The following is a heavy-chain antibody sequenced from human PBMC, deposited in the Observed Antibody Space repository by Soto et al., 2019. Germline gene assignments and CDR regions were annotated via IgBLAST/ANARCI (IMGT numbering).Heavy chain of an antibody. V-gene: IGHV3-23*01. CDR1: GFTFSSNA. CDR2: ISGGGSST. CDR3: AKVNSGY. D-gene: IGHD2-15*01. J-gene: IGHJ4*02. Sequence: GGSLRLSCAASGFTFSSNAMSWVRQAPGKGLEWVSVISGGGSSTNYADSVKGRFSISRDNSKNTLYLQMNSLRAEDTAVYYCAKVNSGYWGPGTLVTVSS.